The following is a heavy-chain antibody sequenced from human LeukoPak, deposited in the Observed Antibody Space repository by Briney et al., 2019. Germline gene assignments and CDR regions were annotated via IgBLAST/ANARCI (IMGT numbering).Heavy chain of an antibody. Sequence: PGGSLRLSCVVSGFTFSSYWMHWVRQAPGKGLVWVSRIDRDGSRINYADSVKGRFTISRDNGKNTLFLQMNSLRAEDAAVYYCVRGNDYGGPHHWGQGTLVTVSS. D-gene: IGHD4-23*01. CDR1: GFTFSSYW. V-gene: IGHV3-74*01. CDR2: IDRDGSRI. J-gene: IGHJ5*02. CDR3: VRGNDYGGPHH.